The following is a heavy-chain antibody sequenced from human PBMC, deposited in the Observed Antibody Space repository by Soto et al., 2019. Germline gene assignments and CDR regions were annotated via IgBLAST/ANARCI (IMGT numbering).Heavy chain of an antibody. CDR2: ITGSSSYI. Sequence: GGSLRLSCTGSGFPFSSYSMNWVRQAPGKGLEWVSSITGSSSYIHYADSLKGRFTISRDNAKNSLYLQMNALRAEDTAVYYCARLTYCSSSRCLNPIDYWGQGTLVTVSS. CDR1: GFPFSSYS. D-gene: IGHD2-2*01. CDR3: ARLTYCSSSRCLNPIDY. V-gene: IGHV3-21*01. J-gene: IGHJ4*02.